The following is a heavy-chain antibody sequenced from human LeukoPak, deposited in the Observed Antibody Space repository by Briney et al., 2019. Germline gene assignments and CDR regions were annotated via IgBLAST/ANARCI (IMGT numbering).Heavy chain of an antibody. CDR2: INPNSGGT. CDR3: ARERRPHSYGSFIGDY. CDR1: GYTFTGYY. D-gene: IGHD5-18*01. Sequence: GASVKVSCKASGYTFTGYYMHWVRQAPGQGLEWMGWINPNSGGTNYAQKFQGRVTMTRDTSISTAYMELSRLRSDDTALYYCARERRPHSYGSFIGDYWGQGTLVSVSS. V-gene: IGHV1-2*02. J-gene: IGHJ4*02.